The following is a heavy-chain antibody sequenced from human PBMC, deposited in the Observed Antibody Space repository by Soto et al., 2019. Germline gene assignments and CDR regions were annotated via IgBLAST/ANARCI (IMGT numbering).Heavy chain of an antibody. Sequence: EVHPVESGGGLVQPGGSLRLSCAVSGLTLSRYWMSWVRPAPGKGLEWVANINQDGSDKNYLDSVKGRFTVSRDNAKNSLYLQMNGLRGEDTAVYFCARGHYGMEDWGQGPTVTVSS. J-gene: IGHJ6*02. CDR1: GLTLSRYW. V-gene: IGHV3-7*05. CDR3: ARGHYGMED. CDR2: INQDGSDK.